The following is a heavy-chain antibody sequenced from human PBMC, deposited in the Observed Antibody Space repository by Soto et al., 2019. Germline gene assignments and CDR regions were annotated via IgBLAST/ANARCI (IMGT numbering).Heavy chain of an antibody. CDR3: ARAGVHDSGYGQYFDY. CDR1: GYTFTSYG. J-gene: IGHJ4*02. Sequence: QVQLVQSGAEVKKPGASVKVSCKASGYTFTSYGISWVRQAPGQGLEWMGWISAYNGNTNYAQKLQGRVTMTTDTNTTXAYMELRSLRSDDTAGYYCARAGVHDSGYGQYFDYWGQGTLVTVSS. V-gene: IGHV1-18*01. D-gene: IGHD5-12*01. CDR2: ISAYNGNT.